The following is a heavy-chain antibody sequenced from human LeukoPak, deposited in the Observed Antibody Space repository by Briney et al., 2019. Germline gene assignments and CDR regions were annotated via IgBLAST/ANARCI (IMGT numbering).Heavy chain of an antibody. Sequence: SQTLSLTCAISGDSFSSNSAAWNWIRQSPSRGLEWLGRTYYRSKWYNDYAVSVKSRITINPDTSKNQFSLQLNSVTPEDTAVYYCARGDSSGWSPQGVFDYWGQGTLVTVSS. V-gene: IGHV6-1*01. D-gene: IGHD6-19*01. CDR1: GDSFSSNSAA. J-gene: IGHJ4*02. CDR2: TYYRSKWYN. CDR3: ARGDSSGWSPQGVFDY.